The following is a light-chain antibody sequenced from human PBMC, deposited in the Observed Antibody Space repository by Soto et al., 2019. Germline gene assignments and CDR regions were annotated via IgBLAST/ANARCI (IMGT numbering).Light chain of an antibody. Sequence: QSALTQPASVSGSPGQSITISCTGTSSDVGGYNYVSWYQQHPGKAPKLMIYDVSNRPSGVSNHFPGSKSGNTASMTISGLKAEDEADYYCSSYTSSSTLFGGGTKLTVL. CDR3: SSYTSSSTL. CDR1: SSDVGGYNY. V-gene: IGLV2-14*01. CDR2: DVS. J-gene: IGLJ2*01.